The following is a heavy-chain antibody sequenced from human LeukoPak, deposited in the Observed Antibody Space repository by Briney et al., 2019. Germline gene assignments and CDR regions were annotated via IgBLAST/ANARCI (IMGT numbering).Heavy chain of an antibody. CDR1: GGSISSSSYY. CDR3: ARGWAAAGTVVANWFDP. J-gene: IGHJ5*02. V-gene: IGHV4-39*07. D-gene: IGHD6-13*01. Sequence: PSETLSLTCTVSGGSISSSSYYWGWIRQPPGKGLEWIGSIYYSGSTNYNPSLKSRVTISVDTSKNQFSLKLSSVTAADTAVYYCARGWAAAGTVVANWFDPWGQGTLVTVSS. CDR2: IYYSGST.